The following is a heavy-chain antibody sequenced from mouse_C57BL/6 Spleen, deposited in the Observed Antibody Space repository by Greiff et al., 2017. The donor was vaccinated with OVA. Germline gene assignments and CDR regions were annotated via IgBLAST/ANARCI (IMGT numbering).Heavy chain of an antibody. CDR2: ISSGSSTI. V-gene: IGHV5-17*01. J-gene: IGHJ4*01. CDR1: GFTFSDYG. D-gene: IGHD4-1*01. Sequence: VQLKQSGGGLVKPGGSLKLSCAASGFTFSDYGMHWVRQAPEKGLEWVAYISSGSSTIYYADTVKGRFTISRDNAKNTLFLQMTSLRSEDTAMYYCARKLVYYAMDYWGQGTSVTVSS. CDR3: ARKLVYYAMDY.